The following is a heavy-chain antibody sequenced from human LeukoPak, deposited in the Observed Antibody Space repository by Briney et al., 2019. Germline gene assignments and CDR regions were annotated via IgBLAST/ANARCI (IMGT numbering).Heavy chain of an antibody. CDR1: GFTFSSYE. V-gene: IGHV3-21*01. J-gene: IGHJ5*02. CDR2: ITSSSSYI. Sequence: GGSLRLSCAASGFTFSSYEMNWVRQAPGKGLEWVSSITSSSSYIYYADSLKGRFTISRDNAKNSLYLQMNSLRAEDTAVYYCAREMLAAVAAQSWGQETLVTVSS. D-gene: IGHD6-19*01. CDR3: AREMLAAVAAQS.